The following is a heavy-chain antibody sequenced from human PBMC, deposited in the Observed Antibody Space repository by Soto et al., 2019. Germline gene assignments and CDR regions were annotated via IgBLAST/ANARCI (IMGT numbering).Heavy chain of an antibody. D-gene: IGHD6-19*01. CDR3: ARDPNLGVAGIKKYNWFDP. CDR1: GYTFTSYD. V-gene: IGHV1-8*01. CDR2: MNPNSGNT. J-gene: IGHJ5*02. Sequence: GASVKVSCKASGYTFTSYDINWVRQATGQGLEWMGWMNPNSGNTGYAQKFQGRVTMTRNTSISTAYMELSSLRSEDTAVYYCARDPNLGVAGIKKYNWFDPWGQGTLVTVSS.